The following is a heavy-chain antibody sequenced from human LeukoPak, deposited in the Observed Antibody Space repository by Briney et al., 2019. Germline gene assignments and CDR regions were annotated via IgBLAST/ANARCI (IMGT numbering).Heavy chain of an antibody. V-gene: IGHV4-39*01. CDR1: GGSITTGPYY. CDR2: IYHTGGS. J-gene: IGHJ4*02. Sequence: SETLSLTCTVSGGSITTGPYYWSWIRRPPGKGLEWIATIYHTGGSYYNSSLKGRATMSVDTSKSQFSLKLSSVTAADTVLYYCARSLVVAATVDYWGQGTLVTVSS. D-gene: IGHD2-15*01. CDR3: ARSLVVAATVDY.